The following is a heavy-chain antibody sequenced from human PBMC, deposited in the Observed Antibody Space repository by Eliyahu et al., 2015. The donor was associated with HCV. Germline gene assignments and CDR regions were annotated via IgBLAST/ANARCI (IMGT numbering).Heavy chain of an antibody. J-gene: IGHJ4*02. CDR3: ARGWESAAAKAFDF. Sequence: QVLLQASGPGLVKPSQTLSLTCSVXGGSISDSDFFWTWIRQHPGKGLEWIGYIYYSGSTYYNPSLKSRLTLSVDTSKNQFSLRLTSVTAADTALYYCARGWESAAAKAFDFWGRGTLVSVSS. D-gene: IGHD6-13*01. CDR2: IYYSGST. V-gene: IGHV4-31*03. CDR1: GGSISDSDFF.